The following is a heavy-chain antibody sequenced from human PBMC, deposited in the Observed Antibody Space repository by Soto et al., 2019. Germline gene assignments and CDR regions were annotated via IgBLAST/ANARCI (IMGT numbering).Heavy chain of an antibody. CDR2: IYYSGST. D-gene: IGHD2-15*01. Sequence: SETLSLTCTVSGGSISSYYWSWIRQPPGKGLEWIGYIYYSGSTNYNPSLKSRVTISVDTSKNQFSLKMSSVTAADTAVYYCARRWGRSFDYWGQGTLVTVS. CDR3: ARRWGRSFDY. CDR1: GGSISSYY. J-gene: IGHJ4*02. V-gene: IGHV4-59*08.